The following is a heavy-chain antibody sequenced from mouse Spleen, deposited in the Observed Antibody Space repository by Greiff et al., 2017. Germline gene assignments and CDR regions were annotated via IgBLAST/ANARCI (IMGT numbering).Heavy chain of an antibody. CDR2: ISSGGSYT. CDR1: GFTFSSYA. V-gene: IGHV5-9-1*01. J-gene: IGHJ2*01. Sequence: EVNVVESGGGLVKPGGSLKLSCAASGFTFSSYAMSWVRHTPEKRLEWVATISSGGSYTYYPDSVKGRFTISRDNAKNTLYLQMSSLRSEDTAMYYCARRNYYGSSSLGYWGQGTTLTVSS. D-gene: IGHD1-1*01. CDR3: ARRNYYGSSSLGY.